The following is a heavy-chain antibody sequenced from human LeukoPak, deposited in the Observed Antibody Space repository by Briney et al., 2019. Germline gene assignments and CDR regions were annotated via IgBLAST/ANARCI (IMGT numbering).Heavy chain of an antibody. Sequence: PSETLSLTCTVSGGSISSGGYYWSWIRQPPGKGLEWIGYIYHSGSTYYNPSLKSRVTISVDRSKNQFSLKLSSVTAADTAVYYCASKRGFAFISWGQGTLVTVSS. D-gene: IGHD2-21*01. CDR1: GGSISSGGYY. V-gene: IGHV4-30-2*01. CDR3: ASKRGFAFIS. CDR2: IYHSGST. J-gene: IGHJ4*02.